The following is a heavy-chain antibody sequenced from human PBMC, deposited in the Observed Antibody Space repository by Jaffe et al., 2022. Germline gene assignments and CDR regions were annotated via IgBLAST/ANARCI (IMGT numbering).Heavy chain of an antibody. CDR1: GFTFDDYA. D-gene: IGHD6-6*01. CDR3: AKDYSSSSRGSVDWYYFDY. V-gene: IGHV3-9*01. J-gene: IGHJ4*02. Sequence: EVQLVESGGGLVQPGRSLRLSCAASGFTFDDYAMHWVRQAPGKGLEWVSGISWNSGSIGYADSVKGRFTISRDNAKNSLYLQMNSLRAEDTALYYCAKDYSSSSRGSVDWYYFDYWGQGTLVTVSS. CDR2: ISWNSGSI.